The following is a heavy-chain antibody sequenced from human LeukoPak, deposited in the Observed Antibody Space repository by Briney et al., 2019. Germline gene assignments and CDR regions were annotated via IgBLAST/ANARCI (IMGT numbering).Heavy chain of an antibody. CDR2: ITSSSTYI. Sequence: GGSLRLSCAASGFTFSSYSMNWVRQAPGKGLEWVSSITSSSTYIYYADSVKGRFTISRDNAKNPLYLQMNSLRAEDTAVYYCARPKNYDSSGYYNYWGQGTLVTVSS. CDR1: GFTFSSYS. CDR3: ARPKNYDSSGYYNY. V-gene: IGHV3-21*01. J-gene: IGHJ4*02. D-gene: IGHD3-22*01.